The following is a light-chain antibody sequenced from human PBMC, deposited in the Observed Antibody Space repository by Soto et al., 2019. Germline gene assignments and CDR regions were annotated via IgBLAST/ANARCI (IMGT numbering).Light chain of an antibody. CDR2: EVS. CDR1: SNDVGGYNY. CDR3: SSYTTSSPYV. V-gene: IGLV2-14*01. J-gene: IGLJ1*01. Sequence: QSVLTQPASVSGSPGQSITISCTGTSNDVGGYNYVSWYQQHPGKAPKLVIYEVSHRPSGISDRFSGSKSGNTASLTISGLQVEDEAEYYCSSYTTSSPYVFGPGTKVTV.